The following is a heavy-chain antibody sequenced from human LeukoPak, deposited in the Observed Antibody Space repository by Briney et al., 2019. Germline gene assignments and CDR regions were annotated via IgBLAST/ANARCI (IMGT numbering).Heavy chain of an antibody. Sequence: GGSLRLSCAASGFTFSSYAMSWVRQAPGKGLEWVSAISGSGGSAYYADSVKGRFTISRDNSKNTLYLQMNSLRAEDTAVYYCAKAGYCSSTSCYAAGSFDPWGQGTLVTVSS. CDR3: AKAGYCSSTSCYAAGSFDP. CDR2: ISGSGGSA. V-gene: IGHV3-23*01. D-gene: IGHD2-2*03. J-gene: IGHJ5*02. CDR1: GFTFSSYA.